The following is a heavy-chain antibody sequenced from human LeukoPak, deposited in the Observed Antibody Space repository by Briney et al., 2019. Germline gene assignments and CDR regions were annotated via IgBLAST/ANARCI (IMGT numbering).Heavy chain of an antibody. CDR1: GGSIRSYY. V-gene: IGHV4-59*01. J-gene: IGHJ4*02. D-gene: IGHD3-10*01. Sequence: SETLSLTCTVSGGSIRSYYWSWIRQPPEKGLEWIGYIYYSGSTNYNPSLKSRVTISVDTSKNQLSLKLSSVTAADTAVYYCARGGFFLDYWGQGTLVTVSS. CDR3: ARGGFFLDY. CDR2: IYYSGST.